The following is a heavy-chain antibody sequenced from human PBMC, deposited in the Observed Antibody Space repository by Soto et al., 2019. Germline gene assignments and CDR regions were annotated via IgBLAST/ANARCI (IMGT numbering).Heavy chain of an antibody. V-gene: IGHV3-74*01. CDR3: ARDHEPYYDFWSGYRYYYYYGMDV. Sequence: TGGSLRLSCAASGFTFSSYWMHWVRQAPGKGLVWVPRINSDGSSTSYADSVKGRFTISRDNAKNTLYLQMNSLRAEDTAVYYCARDHEPYYDFWSGYRYYYYYGMDVWGQGTTVTVS. J-gene: IGHJ6*02. CDR1: GFTFSSYW. D-gene: IGHD3-3*01. CDR2: INSDGSST.